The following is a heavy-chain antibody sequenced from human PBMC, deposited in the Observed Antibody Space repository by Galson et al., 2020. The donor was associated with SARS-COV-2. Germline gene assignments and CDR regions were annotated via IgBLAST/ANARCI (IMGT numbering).Heavy chain of an antibody. D-gene: IGHD3-10*01. V-gene: IGHV5-10-1*01. Sequence: HGESLKISCKGSGYSFTSYWISWVRQMPGKGLEWMGRIDPSDSYTNYSPSFQGHVTISADKSISTAYLQWSSLKASDTAMYYCARALWFGELLMGNNWFDPWGQGTLVTVSS. CDR1: GYSFTSYW. J-gene: IGHJ5*02. CDR3: ARALWFGELLMGNNWFDP. CDR2: IDPSDSYT.